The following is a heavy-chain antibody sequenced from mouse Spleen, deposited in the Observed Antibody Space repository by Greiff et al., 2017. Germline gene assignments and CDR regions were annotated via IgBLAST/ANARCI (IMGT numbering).Heavy chain of an antibody. CDR2: ISSGGST. D-gene: IGHD1-1*01. V-gene: IGHV5-6-5*01. J-gene: IGHJ4*01. CDR3: ARGRSTVVADAMDY. Sequence: EVKLVESGGGLVKPGGSLKLSCAASGFTFSSYAMSWVRQTPEKRLEWVASISSGGSTYYPDSVKGRFTISRDNARNILYLQMSSLRSEDTAMYYCARGRSTVVADAMDYWGQGTSVTVSS. CDR1: GFTFSSYA.